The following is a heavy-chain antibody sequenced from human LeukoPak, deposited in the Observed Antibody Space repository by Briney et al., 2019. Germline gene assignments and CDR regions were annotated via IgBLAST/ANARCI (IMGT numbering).Heavy chain of an antibody. Sequence: GGSLRLSCAASGFTFSSYSMNWVRQAPGKGLEWVSYISSGSSTIYYADSAKGRFTISRDSAKNPLYLQMNSLRAEDTAVYYCARLPVPLRYYGMDVWGQGTTVTVSS. CDR3: ARLPVPLRYYGMDV. V-gene: IGHV3-48*04. D-gene: IGHD3-10*02. J-gene: IGHJ6*02. CDR1: GFTFSSYS. CDR2: ISSGSSTI.